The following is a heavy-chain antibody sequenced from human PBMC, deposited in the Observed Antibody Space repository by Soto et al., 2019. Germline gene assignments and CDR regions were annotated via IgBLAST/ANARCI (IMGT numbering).Heavy chain of an antibody. CDR1: GFTFTDHA. CDR3: ARTKAIFGLDV. V-gene: IGHV3-30*04. CDR2: ISYDGNNK. J-gene: IGHJ6*02. Sequence: VQLVESGGGVFQSGRSLTLSCVASGFTFTDHAMHWVRQAPGKGLEWVALISYDGNNKQYTDSVKGRSSISRDNSKDTLFLQLSSLRLEDTAVYYCARTKAIFGLDVWGQGTTVTVSS. D-gene: IGHD2-8*01.